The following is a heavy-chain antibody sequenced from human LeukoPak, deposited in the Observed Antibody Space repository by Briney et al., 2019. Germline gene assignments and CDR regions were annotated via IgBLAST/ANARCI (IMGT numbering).Heavy chain of an antibody. CDR3: VRDSQDYSNYYYYYGMDV. CDR1: GFTFNTYS. Sequence: GGSLRLSCAGSGFTFNTYSMNWARQAPGKGLEWVSYISSSRSTIYYADSVKGRFTVSRDNSKNSLFLQMNTLRDEDTAVYYCVRDSQDYSNYYYYYGMDVWGQGTTVTVSS. CDR2: ISSSRSTI. D-gene: IGHD4-11*01. V-gene: IGHV3-48*02. J-gene: IGHJ6*02.